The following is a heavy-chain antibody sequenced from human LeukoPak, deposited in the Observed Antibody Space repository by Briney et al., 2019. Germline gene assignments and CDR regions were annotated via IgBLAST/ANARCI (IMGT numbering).Heavy chain of an antibody. Sequence: SETLSLTCTVSGGSISSYHWSWIRQPAGKGLEWIGRIYTSGSTNYNSSLKSRVTMSVDTSKNQFSLKLSSVTAADTAVYYCARVGASGYSSGWYEKWGQGTLVTVSS. CDR2: IYTSGST. J-gene: IGHJ4*02. CDR1: GGSISSYH. CDR3: ARVGASGYSSGWYEK. D-gene: IGHD6-13*01. V-gene: IGHV4-4*07.